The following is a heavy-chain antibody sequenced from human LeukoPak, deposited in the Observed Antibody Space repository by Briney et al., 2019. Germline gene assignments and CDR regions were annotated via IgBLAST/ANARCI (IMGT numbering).Heavy chain of an antibody. J-gene: IGHJ4*02. CDR1: GFTFSSYA. CDR3: AKDRAVRSYSGRLFDY. Sequence: PGGSLRLSCAASGFTFSSYAMSWVRQAPGKGLEWVSAISGSGGSTYYADSVKGRFTISRDNSKNTLYLQMNSLRAEDTAVYYCAKDRAVRSYSGRLFDYWGQGTLVTVSS. V-gene: IGHV3-23*01. CDR2: ISGSGGST. D-gene: IGHD5-12*01.